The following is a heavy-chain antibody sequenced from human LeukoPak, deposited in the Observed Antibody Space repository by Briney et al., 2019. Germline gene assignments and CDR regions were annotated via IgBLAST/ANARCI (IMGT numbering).Heavy chain of an antibody. CDR2: SYSGGST. V-gene: IGHV3-53*01. J-gene: IGHJ4*02. CDR3: AGGAYYYDSSGPY. CDR1: GFTVSSNY. D-gene: IGHD3-22*01. Sequence: GGSLTLSCAASGFTVSSNYMSWVRQAPGKGLEWVSVSYSGGSTYYADSVKGRFTISRDNSKNTLYLQMNSLRAEDTAVYYCAGGAYYYDSSGPYWGQGTLVTVSS.